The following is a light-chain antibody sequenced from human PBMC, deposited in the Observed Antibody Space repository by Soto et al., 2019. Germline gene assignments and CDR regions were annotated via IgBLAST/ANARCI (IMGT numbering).Light chain of an antibody. Sequence: EVVLTQSPATLYLSPWERATLSCRASQSVSRNLAWYQQKPGQAPRLLIYRASTRATGIPARFSGSGSGTDFSLSISSLQPEDFAVYYCQQRTDWHRTFGQGTKVDNK. CDR2: RAS. CDR1: QSVSRN. CDR3: QQRTDWHRT. V-gene: IGKV3-11*01. J-gene: IGKJ1*01.